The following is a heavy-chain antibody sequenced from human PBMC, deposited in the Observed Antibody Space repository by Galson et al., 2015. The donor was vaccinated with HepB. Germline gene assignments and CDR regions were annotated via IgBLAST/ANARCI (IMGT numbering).Heavy chain of an antibody. J-gene: IGHJ4*02. CDR1: GFTFSSYW. Sequence: SLRLSCAASGFTFSSYWMSWVRQAPGKGLEWVANIKQDGSEKYYVDSVKGRFTISRDNAKNSLYLQMNSLRAEDTAEYYCARDDDARYSSGWYFDYWGQGTLVTVSS. D-gene: IGHD6-19*01. CDR2: IKQDGSEK. V-gene: IGHV3-7*03. CDR3: ARDDDARYSSGWYFDY.